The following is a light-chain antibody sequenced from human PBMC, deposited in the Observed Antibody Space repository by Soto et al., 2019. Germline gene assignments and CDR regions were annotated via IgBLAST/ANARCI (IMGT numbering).Light chain of an antibody. V-gene: IGLV1-40*01. CDR1: GSNIGAGFD. CDR3: PAYDSRLGGDF. CDR2: GNS. Sequence: QSVLTQPPSVSGAPGQRVTISCTGSGSNIGAGFDVHWYQHRPGTAPKVLINGNSNRPSGVSDRFSGSKSGTSASLAITGLQAEDEADYYCPAYDSRLGGDFFGTGTKVTVL. J-gene: IGLJ1*01.